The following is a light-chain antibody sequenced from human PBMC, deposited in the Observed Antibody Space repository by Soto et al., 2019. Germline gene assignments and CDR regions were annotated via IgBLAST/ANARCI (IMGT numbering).Light chain of an antibody. CDR1: QTISKY. CDR3: QQRSNWPVT. J-gene: IGKJ4*01. CDR2: NAS. V-gene: IGKV3-11*01. Sequence: EIVLTQSPAALSLPPGERATIFCKTSQTISKYLVWYQQKPGQAPRLLINNASSRPTGIPARFNGSGSGTDFTLTISSLDPEDFAVYYCQQRSNWPVTFGGGTKVDIK.